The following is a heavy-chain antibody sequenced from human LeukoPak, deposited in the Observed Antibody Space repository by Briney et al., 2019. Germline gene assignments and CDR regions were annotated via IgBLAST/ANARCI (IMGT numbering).Heavy chain of an antibody. V-gene: IGHV5-51*01. CDR2: IYPGDSDT. J-gene: IGHJ3*02. D-gene: IGHD4-23*01. CDR1: GYSFFSNYW. CDR3: ARPRGYGGKYDAFDI. Sequence: GESLKISCKAYGYSFFSNYWIAWVRQMPGKGLEWMGIIYPGDSDTRYSPSFQGQVTISADKSSSTAYLQWSSLKASDTAMYYCARPRGYGGKYDAFDIWGQGTMVTVSS.